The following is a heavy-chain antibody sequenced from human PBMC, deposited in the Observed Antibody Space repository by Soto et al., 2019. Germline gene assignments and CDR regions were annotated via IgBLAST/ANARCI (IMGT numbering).Heavy chain of an antibody. J-gene: IGHJ5*02. D-gene: IGHD3-22*01. Sequence: GSVKVSFKASRYTFTSYGISLVRQAPGQGLEWVGWISAYNGNTNYAQKLQGRVTMTTDTSTSTAYMELSSLRSDDTAVYYCARGGYYDSSGYSNWFDPWGQGTLVTVSS. CDR3: ARGGYYDSSGYSNWFDP. CDR1: RYTFTSYG. CDR2: ISAYNGNT. V-gene: IGHV1-18*01.